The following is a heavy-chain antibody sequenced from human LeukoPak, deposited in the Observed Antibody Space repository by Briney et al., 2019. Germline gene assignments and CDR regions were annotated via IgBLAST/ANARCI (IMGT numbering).Heavy chain of an antibody. D-gene: IGHD1-26*01. J-gene: IGHJ4*02. CDR2: IIPALDIT. CDR1: GGTFNNYA. V-gene: IGHV1-69*04. CDR3: VSGTGSYYHQGY. Sequence: SVKVSCKATGGTFNNYAFTWVRQAPGQGLEWMGRIIPALDITNYAQKFQGRVTITADTSTSTGYMDLSSLRSDDTAVYYCVSGTGSYYHQGYWGQGTLVTVSS.